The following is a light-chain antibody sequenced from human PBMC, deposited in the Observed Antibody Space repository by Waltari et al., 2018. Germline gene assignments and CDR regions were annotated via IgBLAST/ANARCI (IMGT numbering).Light chain of an antibody. CDR1: QSVFHSSYNKNY. CDR2: WAS. Sequence: DIMMTQSPDSLAVSLGEKATINCKSSQSVFHSSYNKNYLAWYQQKPGQPPNLLIYWASTRESGVPDRFSGSESGTDFPLTISSLQAEDVAVYYCQQYFSAPWTFGQGTRVEIK. V-gene: IGKV4-1*01. J-gene: IGKJ1*01. CDR3: QQYFSAPWT.